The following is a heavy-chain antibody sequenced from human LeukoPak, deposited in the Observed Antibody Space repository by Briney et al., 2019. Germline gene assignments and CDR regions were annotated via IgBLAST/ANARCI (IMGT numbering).Heavy chain of an antibody. V-gene: IGHV5-51*01. Sequence: GESLKISCKGSGYSFTTYWIAWVRQMPGKGLEWMGITYPDDSDTRYSPSFQGQVTISADKSISIAYLQWGSLKASDTAMYYCARGDRVEDTTIITNHFDYWGQGTLATVSS. D-gene: IGHD5-18*01. CDR2: TYPDDSDT. CDR1: GYSFTTYW. J-gene: IGHJ4*02. CDR3: ARGDRVEDTTIITNHFDY.